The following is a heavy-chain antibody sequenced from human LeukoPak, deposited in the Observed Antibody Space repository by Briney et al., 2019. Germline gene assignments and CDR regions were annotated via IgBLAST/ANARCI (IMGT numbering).Heavy chain of an antibody. D-gene: IGHD5-18*01. Sequence: SETLSLTCTVSGGSISSGSYYWSWIRQPAGKGLEWIGRIYTSGSTNYNPSLKSRVTISVDTSKNQFSLKLSSVTAADTAVYYCARATGLRGYSYGHGAFDIWGQGTMVTVSS. V-gene: IGHV4-61*02. CDR2: IYTSGST. CDR3: ARATGLRGYSYGHGAFDI. CDR1: GGSISSGSYY. J-gene: IGHJ3*02.